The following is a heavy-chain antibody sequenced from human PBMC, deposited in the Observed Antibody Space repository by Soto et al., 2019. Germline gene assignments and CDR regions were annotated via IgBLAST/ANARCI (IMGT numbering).Heavy chain of an antibody. J-gene: IGHJ6*02. V-gene: IGHV3-21*01. D-gene: IGHD2-2*01. Sequence: PGGSLRRSCAASGFTFNDFGVTWVRQAPGRGLEWVSSISRSGSSIYYADSVKGRFTISRDNAKNSLYLQMNSLRAEDTAVYYCARWGMVVVPVAEGYYDYYGMDVWGQGTTVTVSS. CDR3: ARWGMVVVPVAEGYYDYYGMDV. CDR2: ISRSGSSI. CDR1: GFTFNDFG.